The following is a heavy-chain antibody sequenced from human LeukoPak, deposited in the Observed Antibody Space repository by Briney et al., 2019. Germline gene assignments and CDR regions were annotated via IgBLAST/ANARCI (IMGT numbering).Heavy chain of an antibody. J-gene: IGHJ2*01. Sequence: SETLSLTCTVSGGSISSGDYYWSWIRQPPGKGLEWIGYIYYSGSTYYNPSLKSRVTISVDTSKNQFSLKLSSVTAADTAVYYCARGAKLDYWYFDLWGRGTLVTVSS. D-gene: IGHD1-1*01. CDR1: GGSISSGDYY. CDR3: ARGAKLDYWYFDL. CDR2: IYYSGST. V-gene: IGHV4-30-4*01.